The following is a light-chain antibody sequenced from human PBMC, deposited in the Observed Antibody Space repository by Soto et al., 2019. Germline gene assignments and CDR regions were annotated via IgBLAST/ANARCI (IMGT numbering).Light chain of an antibody. CDR1: QSISRNY. J-gene: IGKJ4*01. V-gene: IGKV3-20*01. CDR3: QHYGSSPRV. CDR2: GAS. Sequence: PGERATLSCRASQSISRNYLGWYQQNVGQAPRLLIYGASNRATGIPGRFSGSASGTDFTLTISRLEPEDFAVYYCQHYGSSPRVFGGGTKVEIK.